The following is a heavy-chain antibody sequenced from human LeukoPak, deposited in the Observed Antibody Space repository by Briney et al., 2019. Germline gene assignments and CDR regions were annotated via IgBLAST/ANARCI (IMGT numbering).Heavy chain of an antibody. CDR1: GFTFSHYY. CDR3: ARPGLAYCGADCYSTEGYYFDY. Sequence: LRLSCAASGFTFSHYYISWIRQPPGKGLEWIGEINHGGSTSYNPSLKSRVTISVDTSKNQFSLRLSSVTAADTAMYYCARPGLAYCGADCYSTEGYYFDYWSQGTLVTVSS. V-gene: IGHV4-34*01. CDR2: INHGGST. D-gene: IGHD2-21*01. J-gene: IGHJ4*02.